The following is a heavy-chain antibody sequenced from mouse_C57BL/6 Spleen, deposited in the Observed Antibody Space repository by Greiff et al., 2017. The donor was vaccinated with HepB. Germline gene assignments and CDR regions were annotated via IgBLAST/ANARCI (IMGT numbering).Heavy chain of an antibody. CDR3: ARLDTTVVAEAMDY. CDR2: IYPNSGGT. V-gene: IGHV1-72*01. J-gene: IGHJ4*01. D-gene: IGHD1-1*01. CDR1: GYTFTSYW. Sequence: VQLQQPGAELVKPGASVKLSCKASGYTFTSYWMHWVKQRPGRGLEWIGRIYPNSGGTKYNEKFKSKATLTVDKPSSTAYMQLSSLTSEDSAVYYCARLDTTVVAEAMDYWGQGTSVTVSS.